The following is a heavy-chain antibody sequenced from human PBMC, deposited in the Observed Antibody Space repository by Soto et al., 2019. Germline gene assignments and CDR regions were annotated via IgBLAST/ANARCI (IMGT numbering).Heavy chain of an antibody. D-gene: IGHD6-13*01. CDR2: ISYDGSNK. Sequence: PGGSLRLSCAASGFTFSSYGMDWVRQAPGKGLEWVAVISYDGSNKYYADSVKGRFTISRDNSKNTLYLQMNSLRAEDTAVYYCAKDIAAAPYGMDVWGQGTTVTVSS. CDR3: AKDIAAAPYGMDV. J-gene: IGHJ6*02. CDR1: GFTFSSYG. V-gene: IGHV3-30*18.